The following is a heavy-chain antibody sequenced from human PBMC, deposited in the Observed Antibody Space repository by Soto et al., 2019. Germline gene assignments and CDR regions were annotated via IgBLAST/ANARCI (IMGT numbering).Heavy chain of an antibody. CDR2: INAGNGNT. CDR3: ARESEYCSGGSCYSGRDFDI. J-gene: IGHJ3*02. Sequence: QVQLVQSGAEVKKPGASVKVSCKASGYTFTSYAMHWVRQAPGQRLEWMGWINAGNGNTKYSQKFQGRVTITRDTSASTAYMELSSLRSEDTAVYYCARESEYCSGGSCYSGRDFDIWGQGTMVTVSS. V-gene: IGHV1-3*01. D-gene: IGHD2-15*01. CDR1: GYTFTSYA.